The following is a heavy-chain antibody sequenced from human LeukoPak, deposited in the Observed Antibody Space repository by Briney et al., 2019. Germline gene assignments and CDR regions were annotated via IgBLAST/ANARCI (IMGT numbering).Heavy chain of an antibody. Sequence: GGSLRLSCAASGFSLSRYDMHWVRQAPGKGLEWVAFIRYDGSNKYYADSVKGRFTISRDNSKNTLYLQMNSLRAEDTAVYYCAKERAAYFDYWGQGTLVTVSS. CDR1: GFSLSRYD. CDR2: IRYDGSNK. J-gene: IGHJ4*02. V-gene: IGHV3-30*02. CDR3: AKERAAYFDY. D-gene: IGHD6-25*01.